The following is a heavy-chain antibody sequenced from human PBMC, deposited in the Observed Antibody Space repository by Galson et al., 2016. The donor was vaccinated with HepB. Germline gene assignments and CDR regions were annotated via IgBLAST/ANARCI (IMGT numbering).Heavy chain of an antibody. V-gene: IGHV3-48*02. CDR1: GFPFSGYS. J-gene: IGHJ4*02. CDR2: ISDSGDTT. CDR3: ARDNGLAYFDY. Sequence: SLRLSCAASGFPFSGYSMRWVRQAPGKGLEWVSYISDSGDTTYYADSVKGRFTISRDNAKNALFLQMNSLRDDDTAVFCCARDNGLAYFDYWGQGTLVTVSS.